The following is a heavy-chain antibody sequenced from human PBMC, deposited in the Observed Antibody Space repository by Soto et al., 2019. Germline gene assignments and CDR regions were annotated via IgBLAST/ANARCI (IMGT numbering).Heavy chain of an antibody. D-gene: IGHD4-17*01. J-gene: IGHJ6*03. CDR2: INAGNDNT. V-gene: IGHV1-3*01. Sequence: ASGKVSCKASGYTFTSYAMHWVRQAPGQRLEWMGWINAGNDNTKYSQKFQGRVTITRDTSASTAYMELSSLRSEDTAAYYCARSTKSYGDYAPYYYYYMDVWGKGTTVTVSS. CDR1: GYTFTSYA. CDR3: ARSTKSYGDYAPYYYYYMDV.